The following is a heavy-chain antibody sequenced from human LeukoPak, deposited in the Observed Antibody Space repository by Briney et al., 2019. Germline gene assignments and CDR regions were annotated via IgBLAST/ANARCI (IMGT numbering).Heavy chain of an antibody. Sequence: GGSLRLSCASSGFTFSSYAMSWVRQAPGKGLYWVSAITGSGGSTYYADSVKGRFTISRDNSKNTLYLQMNSLIAEDTAVYYCAKEQWQGFDPWGQGTLVTVSS. CDR1: GFTFSSYA. V-gene: IGHV3-23*01. D-gene: IGHD6-19*01. CDR2: ITGSGGST. CDR3: AKEQWQGFDP. J-gene: IGHJ5*02.